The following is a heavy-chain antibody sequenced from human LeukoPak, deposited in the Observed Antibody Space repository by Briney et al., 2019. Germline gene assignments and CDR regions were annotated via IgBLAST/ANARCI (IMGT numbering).Heavy chain of an antibody. J-gene: IGHJ4*02. V-gene: IGHV4-59*08. CDR2: IYYSGST. CDR1: GGSFSGYY. CDR3: ARRRGPYFDY. D-gene: IGHD3-10*01. Sequence: SETLSLTCAVYGGSFSGYYWSWVRQPPGQGLEWIGYIYYSGSTNYNPSLKSRVTISVDTSKNQFSLKLSSVTAADTAVYYCARRRGPYFDYWGQGTLVTVSS.